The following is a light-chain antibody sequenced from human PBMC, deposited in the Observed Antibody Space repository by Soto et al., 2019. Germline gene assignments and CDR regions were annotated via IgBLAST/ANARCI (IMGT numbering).Light chain of an antibody. Sequence: QSVLTQSSSASASLGSSVKLTCTLSSGHSSYIIAWHQQQPGKAPRYLMKLEGSGSYNKGSGVPDRFSGSSSGSDRYLTISILQVEDEANYYWETLDSNPRVFGGGTKVTVL. J-gene: IGLJ2*01. V-gene: IGLV4-60*02. CDR3: ETLDSNPRV. CDR1: SGHSSYI. CDR2: LEGSGSY.